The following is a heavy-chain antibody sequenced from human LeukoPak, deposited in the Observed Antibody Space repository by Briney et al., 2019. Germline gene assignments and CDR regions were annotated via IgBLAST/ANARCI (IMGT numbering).Heavy chain of an antibody. D-gene: IGHD6-13*01. Sequence: GESLKISCKGSGYSFRSYWIGWVRQMPGKGLEWMGIIYPGYSDTRYSPSFQGQVTISADKSISTAYLQWGSLKASDTAMYYCAKAEALASAFDYWGQGTLVTVSS. CDR3: AKAEALASAFDY. CDR2: IYPGYSDT. V-gene: IGHV5-51*01. J-gene: IGHJ4*02. CDR1: GYSFRSYW.